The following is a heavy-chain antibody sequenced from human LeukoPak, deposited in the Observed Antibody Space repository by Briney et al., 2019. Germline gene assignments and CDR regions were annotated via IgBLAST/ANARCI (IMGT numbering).Heavy chain of an antibody. CDR3: ARDGGSYSDWFDP. D-gene: IGHD1-26*01. CDR1: GYTFTSYG. Sequence: ASVKVSCKASGYTFTSYGISWVRQAPGQGLEWMGWISVYNANTKYAQKLQGRVTMTRDTSTSAAYMELRSLRSDDTAVYYCARDGGSYSDWFDPWGQGTLVIVSS. CDR2: ISVYNANT. V-gene: IGHV1-18*01. J-gene: IGHJ5*02.